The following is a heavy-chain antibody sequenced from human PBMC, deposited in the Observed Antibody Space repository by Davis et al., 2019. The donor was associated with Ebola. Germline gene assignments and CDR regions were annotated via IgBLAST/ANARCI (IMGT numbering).Heavy chain of an antibody. CDR3: ARPEETYYYDSSGYSY. J-gene: IGHJ4*02. D-gene: IGHD3-22*01. CDR1: GYSFTSYW. V-gene: IGHV5-10-1*01. Sequence: GESLKISCQGSGYSFTSYWISWVRQMPGKGLEWMGRIDPSDSYTNYSPSFQGHVTISADKSISTAYLQWSSLKASDTAMYYCARPEETYYYDSSGYSYWGQGTLVTVSS. CDR2: IDPSDSYT.